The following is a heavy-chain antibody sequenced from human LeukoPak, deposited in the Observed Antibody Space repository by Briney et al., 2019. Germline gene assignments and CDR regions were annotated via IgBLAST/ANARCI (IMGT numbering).Heavy chain of an antibody. Sequence: GGSLRLSCAASGFSVSSNYMTWVRQAPGKGLDWVSVIFSGDNTYYADSVKGRFTISRDNSKNTLYLQMNSLRAEHTAVYYCARDRGEGTDYWGQGTLVTVSS. CDR1: GFSVSSNY. CDR3: ARDRGEGTDY. V-gene: IGHV3-53*01. D-gene: IGHD3-16*01. J-gene: IGHJ4*02. CDR2: IFSGDNT.